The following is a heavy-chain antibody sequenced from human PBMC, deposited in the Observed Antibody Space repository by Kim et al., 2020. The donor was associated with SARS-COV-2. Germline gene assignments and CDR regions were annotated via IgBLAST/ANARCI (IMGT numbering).Heavy chain of an antibody. V-gene: IGHV3-48*02. CDR3: ARDWALDS. CDR2: ITSSSGTI. CDR1: GFTFSSYD. J-gene: IGHJ4*02. D-gene: IGHD3-16*01. Sequence: GGSLRLSCAASGFTFSSYDMNWVRQAPGKGLEWVSHITSSSGTIYYADSVKGRFTISRDNAKNSLYLQMDSLRDEDTAVYYCARDWALDSWGQGTLVTVSS.